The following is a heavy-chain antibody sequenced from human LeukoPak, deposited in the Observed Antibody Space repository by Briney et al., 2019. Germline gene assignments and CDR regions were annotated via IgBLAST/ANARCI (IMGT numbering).Heavy chain of an antibody. Sequence: SETLSLTCTVSGGSISSGSYYWSWIRQPAGKGLEWIGRIYTSGSTNYNPSLKSRVTISVDTSKNQFSLKLSSVTAADTAVYYCATSQGQSFDYWGQGTLVTVSS. D-gene: IGHD6-19*01. CDR1: GGSISSGSYY. J-gene: IGHJ4*02. CDR2: IYTSGST. CDR3: ATSQGQSFDY. V-gene: IGHV4-61*02.